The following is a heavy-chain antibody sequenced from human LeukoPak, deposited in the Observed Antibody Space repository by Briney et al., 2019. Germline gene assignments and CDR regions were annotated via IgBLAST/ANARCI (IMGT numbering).Heavy chain of an antibody. CDR2: IYYSGST. CDR3: ARGDWGSFFDY. V-gene: IGHV4-59*06. Sequence: SETLSLTCTVSGGSISSYYWSWIRQHPGKGLEWIGYIYYSGSTYYNPSLKSRVTISVDTSKNQFSLKLSSVTAADTAVYCCARGDWGSFFDYWGQGTLVTVSS. J-gene: IGHJ4*02. D-gene: IGHD7-27*01. CDR1: GGSISSYY.